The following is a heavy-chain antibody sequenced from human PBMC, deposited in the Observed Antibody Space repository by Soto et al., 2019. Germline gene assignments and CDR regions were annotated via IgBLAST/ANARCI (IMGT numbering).Heavy chain of an antibody. J-gene: IGHJ1*01. V-gene: IGHV4-39*01. CDR2: IYYSGST. CDR1: GGSISSVSYY. CDR3: ARQGYFVSGSCYQFRWFSV. D-gene: IGHD3-10*01. Sequence: SETRSLTCTVSGGSISSVSYYWGWIRQPPGKGLEWIASIYYSGSTYYNPSLKSRVTIFVDTSKNQFSLKLSSVTAADTALYYCARQGYFVSGSCYQFRWFSVRGQGTFVTV.